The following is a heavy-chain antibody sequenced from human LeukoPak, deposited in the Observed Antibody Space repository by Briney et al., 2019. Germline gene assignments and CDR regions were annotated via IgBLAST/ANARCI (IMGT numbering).Heavy chain of an antibody. Sequence: GGSLRLSCAASGFNFNNYWMSWLRQAPGKGLEWVSAIHSSGGTYYADSAKGRFTISRDNSKNTLYLQMNSLRAEDTAVYYCAKDRGQRQYYFDYWGQGTLVTVSS. V-gene: IGHV3-23*01. CDR2: IHSSGGT. CDR3: AKDRGQRQYYFDY. CDR1: GFNFNNYW. D-gene: IGHD3-10*01. J-gene: IGHJ4*02.